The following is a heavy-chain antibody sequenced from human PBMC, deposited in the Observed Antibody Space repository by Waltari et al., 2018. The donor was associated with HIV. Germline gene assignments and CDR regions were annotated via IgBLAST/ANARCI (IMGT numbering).Heavy chain of an antibody. CDR2: IYYRWIA. CDR3: ARRFEQLGYFDL. CDR1: GGSISSSSYY. J-gene: IGHJ2*01. D-gene: IGHD6-6*01. V-gene: IGHV4-39*01. Sequence: QLQLQESGPGLVKPSETLSLTCSVSGGSISSSSYYWGWVRQPPGRGLDWIGSIYYRWIAYYNPSLKSRVTISVDTSKNQFSLKLSSVTAADTAVYYCARRFEQLGYFDLWGRGTLVTVSS.